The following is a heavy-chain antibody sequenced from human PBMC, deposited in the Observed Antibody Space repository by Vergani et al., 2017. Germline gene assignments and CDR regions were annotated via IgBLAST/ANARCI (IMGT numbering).Heavy chain of an antibody. CDR2: IYTSGST. Sequence: QVQLQESGPGLVKPSQTLSLTCTVSGGSISSGSYYWSWIRQPAGKGLEWIGRIYTSGSTNYNPSLKSRVTMSVDTSKNQFSLKLSSVTAADTAVYYCARYGETYYYDSSGYAFDCWGQGTLVTVSS. J-gene: IGHJ4*02. CDR3: ARYGETYYYDSSGYAFDC. CDR1: GGSISSGSYY. V-gene: IGHV4-61*02. D-gene: IGHD3-22*01.